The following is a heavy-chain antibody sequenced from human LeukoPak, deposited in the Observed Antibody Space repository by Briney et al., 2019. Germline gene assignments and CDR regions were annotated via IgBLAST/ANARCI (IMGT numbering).Heavy chain of an antibody. Sequence: GSSVKVSCKASGGTFSSYAISWVRQAPGQGLEWMGGIIPIFGTANYAQKFQGRVTITTDESTSTAYMELSSLRSEDTAVYYCARGKKKYRYGYMDVWGKGTTVTVSS. V-gene: IGHV1-69*05. D-gene: IGHD5-18*01. CDR1: GGTFSSYA. J-gene: IGHJ6*03. CDR3: ARGKKKYRYGYMDV. CDR2: IIPIFGTA.